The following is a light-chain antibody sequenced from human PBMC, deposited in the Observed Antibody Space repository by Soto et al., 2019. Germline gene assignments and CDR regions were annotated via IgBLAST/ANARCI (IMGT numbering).Light chain of an antibody. Sequence: DIQMTQSPSSLSASAGDRVTITCRASQGISSYLAWYQQKPGTVPKLLIYGASTLQSGVPPRFSGSGSGTDFTLTISILQPEDVATYYCQKYKSAPYTFGQGTKLEIK. J-gene: IGKJ2*01. CDR1: QGISSY. V-gene: IGKV1-27*01. CDR2: GAS. CDR3: QKYKSAPYT.